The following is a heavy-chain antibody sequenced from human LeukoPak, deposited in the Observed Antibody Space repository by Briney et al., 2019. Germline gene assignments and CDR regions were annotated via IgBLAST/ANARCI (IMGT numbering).Heavy chain of an antibody. CDR3: ATAPPLYCSSTSCYGMDV. CDR1: GYTLTELS. CDR2: FDPEDGET. Sequence: ASVTVSCKVSGYTLTELSMHWVRQAPGKGLEWMGGFDPEDGETIYAQKFQGRVTMTEDTSTDTAYMELSSLRSEDTAVYYCATAPPLYCSSTSCYGMDVWGQGTTVTVSS. D-gene: IGHD2-2*01. V-gene: IGHV1-24*01. J-gene: IGHJ6*02.